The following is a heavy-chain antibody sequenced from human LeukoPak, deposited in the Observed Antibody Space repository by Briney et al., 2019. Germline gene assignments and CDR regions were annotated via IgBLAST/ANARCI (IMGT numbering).Heavy chain of an antibody. Sequence: AGESLKISCKGSGYSFTSYWIGWVRQMPGKGLEWMGIFYPADSDTRYSPSFQGQVTFSADKSISTAYLQWSSLKASDTAMYYCARQPRNWFDPWGQGTLVTVSS. J-gene: IGHJ5*02. V-gene: IGHV5-51*01. CDR2: FYPADSDT. CDR3: ARQPRNWFDP. CDR1: GYSFTSYW.